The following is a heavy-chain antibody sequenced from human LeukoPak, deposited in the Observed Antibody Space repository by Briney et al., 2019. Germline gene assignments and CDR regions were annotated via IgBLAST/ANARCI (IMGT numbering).Heavy chain of an antibody. Sequence: GGSLRLSCAASGFAFSSYAMSWVRQAPGKGLEWVSAISGSGGSTYYADSVKGRFTISRDNSKNTLYLQMNSLRAEDTAVYYCAKDIVVVPAASGYWGQGTLVTVSS. CDR1: GFAFSSYA. CDR3: AKDIVVVPAASGY. D-gene: IGHD2-2*01. V-gene: IGHV3-23*01. CDR2: ISGSGGST. J-gene: IGHJ4*02.